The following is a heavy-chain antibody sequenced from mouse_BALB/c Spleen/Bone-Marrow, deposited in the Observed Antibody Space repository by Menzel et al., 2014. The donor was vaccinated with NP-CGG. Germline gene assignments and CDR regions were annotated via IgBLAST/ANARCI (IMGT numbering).Heavy chain of an antibody. CDR3: ARYYYGSSLFDY. CDR2: IDPANGNT. D-gene: IGHD1-1*01. V-gene: IGHV14-3*02. Sequence: EVKLMESGAELVKPGASVKLSCTASGFNIKDTYMHWVKQRPKQGLEWIGRIDPANGNTKYDPKFQGKATITADTSSNTAYLQLSSLTSEDTAVYYCARYYYGSSLFDYWGQGTTLTVSS. J-gene: IGHJ2*01. CDR1: GFNIKDTY.